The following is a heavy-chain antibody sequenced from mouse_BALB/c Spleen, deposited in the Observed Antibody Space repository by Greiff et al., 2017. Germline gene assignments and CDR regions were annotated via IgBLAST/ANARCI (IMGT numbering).Heavy chain of an antibody. Sequence: VQRVESGAELVKPGASVKLSCKASGYTFTSYYMYWVKQRPGQGLEWIGEINPSNGGTNFNEKFKSKATLTVDKSSSTAYMQLSSLTSEDSAVYYCTRGGTGAMDYWGQGTSVTVSS. V-gene: IGHV1S81*02. D-gene: IGHD4-1*01. J-gene: IGHJ4*01. CDR2: INPSNGGT. CDR3: TRGGTGAMDY. CDR1: GYTFTSYY.